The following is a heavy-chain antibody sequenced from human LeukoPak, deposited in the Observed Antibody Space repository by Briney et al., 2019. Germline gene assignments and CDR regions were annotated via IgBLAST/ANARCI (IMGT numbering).Heavy chain of an antibody. Sequence: SSETLSLTCTVSGYSISSGYYWGWIRQPPGKGLEWIGSIYHSGSTYYNPSLKSRVTISVDTSKNQFSLKLTSVTAADTAVYYCARLKDHFDYWGQGTLVTVSS. D-gene: IGHD2-15*01. CDR3: ARLKDHFDY. V-gene: IGHV4-38-2*02. CDR2: IYHSGST. J-gene: IGHJ4*02. CDR1: GYSISSGYY.